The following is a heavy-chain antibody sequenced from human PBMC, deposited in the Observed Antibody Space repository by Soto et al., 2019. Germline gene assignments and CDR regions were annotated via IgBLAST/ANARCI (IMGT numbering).Heavy chain of an antibody. V-gene: IGHV3-23*01. J-gene: IGHJ4*02. CDR2: ISGSGGST. Sequence: EVQLLESGGGLVQPGGSLRLSCAASGFTFSSYAMSWVRQAPGKGLEWVSAISGSGGSTYYADSVKGRFTISRDNSKNTLYLQMNSLRAEDMAVYYCAKRLGAMIVVVSVYFDYWGQGTLVTVSS. D-gene: IGHD3-22*01. CDR3: AKRLGAMIVVVSVYFDY. CDR1: GFTFSSYA.